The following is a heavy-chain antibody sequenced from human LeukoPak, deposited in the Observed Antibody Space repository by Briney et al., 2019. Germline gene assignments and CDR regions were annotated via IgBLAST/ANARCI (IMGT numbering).Heavy chain of an antibody. V-gene: IGHV1-69*05. Sequence: SVKVSCKASGGTFSSYAISWVRQAPGQGLEWMGRIIPIFGTANYAQKFQGRVTITTDESTSTAYMELSSLRSEDTAVYYCARDGRVGSSWYYYYYTDVWGKGTTVTVSS. CDR2: IIPIFGTA. J-gene: IGHJ6*03. D-gene: IGHD6-13*01. CDR1: GGTFSSYA. CDR3: ARDGRVGSSWYYYYYTDV.